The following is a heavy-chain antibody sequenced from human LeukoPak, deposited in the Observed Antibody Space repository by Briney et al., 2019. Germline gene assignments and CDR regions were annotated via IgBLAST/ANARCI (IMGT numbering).Heavy chain of an antibody. D-gene: IGHD3-16*01. CDR2: ISWNSGSI. J-gene: IGHJ4*02. Sequence: PGRSLRLSCAASGFTFDDYAMHWVRQAPGKGLEWVSGISWNSGSIGYADSVKGRFTISRDNAKNSLYLQMNSLRAEDTAVYYCARDRGTCVDYWGQGTLVTASS. CDR3: ARDRGTCVDY. V-gene: IGHV3-9*01. CDR1: GFTFDDYA.